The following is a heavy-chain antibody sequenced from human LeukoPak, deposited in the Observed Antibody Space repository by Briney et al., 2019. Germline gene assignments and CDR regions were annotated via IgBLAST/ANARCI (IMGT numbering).Heavy chain of an antibody. D-gene: IGHD6-6*01. Sequence: SETLSLTCAVSGGSISSSNWWSWVRQPPGQGLEWIGSIYYSGSTYYNPSLKSRVTISVDTSKNQFSLKLSSVTAADTAVYYCARVPIVSSSSAYYFDYWGQGTLVTVSS. J-gene: IGHJ4*02. CDR2: IYYSGST. CDR3: ARVPIVSSSSAYYFDY. CDR1: GGSISSSNW. V-gene: IGHV4-4*02.